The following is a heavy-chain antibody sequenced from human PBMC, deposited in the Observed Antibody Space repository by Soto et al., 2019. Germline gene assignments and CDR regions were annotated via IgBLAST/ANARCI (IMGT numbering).Heavy chain of an antibody. CDR3: AKNDCSGGSCYGGYYYYMDV. CDR1: GFTFSSYA. J-gene: IGHJ6*03. V-gene: IGHV3-23*01. CDR2: ISGSGGST. D-gene: IGHD2-15*01. Sequence: GGSLRLSCAASGFTFSSYAMSWVRQAPGKGLEWVSAISGSGGSTYYADSVKGRFTISRDNSKNTLYLQMNSLRAEDTAVYYCAKNDCSGGSCYGGYYYYMDVWGKGTTVTVSS.